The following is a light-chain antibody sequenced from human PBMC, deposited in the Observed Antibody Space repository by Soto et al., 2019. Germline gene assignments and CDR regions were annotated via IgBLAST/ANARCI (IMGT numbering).Light chain of an antibody. Sequence: EIVLTQSPGTLSLSLGERATLSCRASQSVSSNYLAWYQQKPGQAPRLLIYETSSRATGIPDRFSGSGSGTDFTLSISRLEPEDFAVYYCQQYGNGNSPRYSFGQGTMLEIK. CDR3: QQYGNGNSPRYS. J-gene: IGKJ2*03. V-gene: IGKV3-20*01. CDR2: ETS. CDR1: QSVSSNY.